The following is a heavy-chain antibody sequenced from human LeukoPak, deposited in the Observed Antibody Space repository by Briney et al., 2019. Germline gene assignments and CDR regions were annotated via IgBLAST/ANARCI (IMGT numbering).Heavy chain of an antibody. J-gene: IGHJ4*02. CDR3: ARESSGYFY. D-gene: IGHD3-22*01. CDR2: ISSGGDYI. Sequence: GGSLRLSCVASGFTFSSHSLSWVRQAPGKGLEWVSSISSGGDYIYYADSVKGRFTISRDNGMNSLYLHMNSLRAEDTAVYYCARESSGYFYWGQGTLVTVSS. V-gene: IGHV3-21*01. CDR1: GFTFSSHS.